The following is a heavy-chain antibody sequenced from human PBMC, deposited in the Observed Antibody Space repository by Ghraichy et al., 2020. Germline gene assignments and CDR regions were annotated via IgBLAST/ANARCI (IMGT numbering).Heavy chain of an antibody. V-gene: IGHV4-59*01. CDR1: GGSISSYY. CDR2: IYYSGST. D-gene: IGHD2-15*01. Sequence: SGTLSLTCTVSGGSISSYYWSWIRQPPGKGLEWIGYIYYSGSTNYNPSLKSRVTISVDTSKNQFSLKLSSVTAADTAVYYCARLKVWGYCSGGSCRAFDYWGQGTLVTVSS. CDR3: ARLKVWGYCSGGSCRAFDY. J-gene: IGHJ4*02.